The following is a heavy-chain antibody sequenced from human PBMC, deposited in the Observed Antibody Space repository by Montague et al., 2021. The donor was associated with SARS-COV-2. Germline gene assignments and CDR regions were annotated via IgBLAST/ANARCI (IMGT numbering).Heavy chain of an antibody. CDR3: ARSQHCGSDGFLAS. CDR1: GYDFTTYW. D-gene: IGHD2-21*02. Sequence: QSGAEVKKSGESLRISCRASGYDFTTYWISWVRQMPGKGLEWIGRINPADSRADYGPSFQGQVTMSVDRSITTAYLQWSSLKASDTAIYYCARSQHCGSDGFLASWGRGSLVTVSS. CDR2: INPADSRA. V-gene: IGHV5-10-1*01. J-gene: IGHJ4*02.